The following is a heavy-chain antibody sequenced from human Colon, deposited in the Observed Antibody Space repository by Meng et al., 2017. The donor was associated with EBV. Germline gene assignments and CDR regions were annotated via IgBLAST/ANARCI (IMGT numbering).Heavy chain of an antibody. CDR3: ARGPSRWLQFSFDY. Sequence: QVQPKESGTGLVKPSQTLSLTCTVSGGSISSGGYYWSWIRQHPGKGLEWIGYIYYSGSTYYNPSLKSRVTISIDTSKNQFSLKLSSVTAADTAVYYCARGPSRWLQFSFDYWGQGTLVTVSS. CDR2: IYYSGST. V-gene: IGHV4-31*03. CDR1: GGSISSGGYY. J-gene: IGHJ4*02. D-gene: IGHD5-24*01.